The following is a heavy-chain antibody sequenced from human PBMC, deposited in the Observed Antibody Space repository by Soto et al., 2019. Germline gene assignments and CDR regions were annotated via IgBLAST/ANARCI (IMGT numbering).Heavy chain of an antibody. D-gene: IGHD3-10*01. J-gene: IGHJ4*02. CDR3: ARATGADKEDY. V-gene: IGHV3-7*04. CDR2: IKEDGSER. Sequence: GGSLRLSCAASGFTFSSYWMSWVRQAPGKGLEWVANIKEDGSERYYVGSVKGRFTISRDNAKNSLYLQMNSLRAEDTAVYYCARATGADKEDYWGQGTLVTVSS. CDR1: GFTFSSYW.